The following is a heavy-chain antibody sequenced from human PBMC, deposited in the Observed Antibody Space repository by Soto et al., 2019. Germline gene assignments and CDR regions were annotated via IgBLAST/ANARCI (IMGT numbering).Heavy chain of an antibody. Sequence: GQSLKISCKGSGYSFTSYWISWVRQMPGKGLEWMGRIDPSDSYTKYSPSFQGHVTISADKSISTAYLQWSSLKASDTAMHYCASYKNWNYYYGMDVWGQGTTVTVSS. J-gene: IGHJ6*02. V-gene: IGHV5-10-1*01. CDR2: IDPSDSYT. D-gene: IGHD1-1*01. CDR1: GYSFTSYW. CDR3: ASYKNWNYYYGMDV.